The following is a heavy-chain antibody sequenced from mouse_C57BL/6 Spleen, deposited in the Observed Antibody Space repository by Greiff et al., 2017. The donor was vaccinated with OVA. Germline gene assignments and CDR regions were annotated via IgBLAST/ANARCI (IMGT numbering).Heavy chain of an antibody. J-gene: IGHJ2*01. CDR2: ISDGGSYT. CDR3: AGEGNYYGSSYYCDY. CDR1: GFTFSSYA. V-gene: IGHV5-4*01. D-gene: IGHD1-1*01. Sequence: DVLLVESGGGLVKPGGSLKLSCAASGFTFSSYAMSWVRQTPEKRLEWVATISDGGSYTYYPDNVKGPFTIPRDNAKNNLYLQMSHLKAEDTAMYYCAGEGNYYGSSYYCDYGGQGTTLTVSS.